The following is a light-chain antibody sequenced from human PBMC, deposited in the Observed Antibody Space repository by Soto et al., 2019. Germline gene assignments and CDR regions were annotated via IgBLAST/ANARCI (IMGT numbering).Light chain of an antibody. V-gene: IGKV3-11*01. J-gene: IGKJ2*01. CDR2: DAS. Sequence: EIVLTQSPATLSLSPGERATLSCRASQSVSSYLAWYQQKPGQAPRLLIYDASNRATGIPARFSGSGSGTDFTLTISSLEPEDXAVYYCQQRSNWPPRYTFGQGTKLEIK. CDR1: QSVSSY. CDR3: QQRSNWPPRYT.